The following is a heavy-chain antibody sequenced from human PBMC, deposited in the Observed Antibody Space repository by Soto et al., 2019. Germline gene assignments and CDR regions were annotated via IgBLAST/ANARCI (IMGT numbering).Heavy chain of an antibody. CDR2: ISYDGSNK. V-gene: IGHV3-30*18. CDR1: GFTFSSYG. D-gene: IGHD6-6*01. J-gene: IGHJ4*02. CDR3: AKPGGQAARRGSFEY. Sequence: PGGSLRLSCAASGFTFSSYGMHWVRQAPGKGLEWVAVISYDGSNKYYADSVKGRFTISRDNSKNTLYLQMNSLRAEDTAVYYCAKPGGQAARRGSFEYWGQGTLVTVSS.